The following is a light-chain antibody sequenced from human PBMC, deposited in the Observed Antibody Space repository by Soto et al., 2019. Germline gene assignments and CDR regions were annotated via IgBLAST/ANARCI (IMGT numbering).Light chain of an antibody. CDR3: SSYTSSILV. CDR1: NSDVGGYNY. J-gene: IGLJ3*02. V-gene: IGLV2-14*01. Sequence: QSVLTQPASVSGSPGQSITISCTGTNSDVGGYNYVSWYQQYPGKAPKLMIYEVSNRPSGVSNRFSGSKSGNTASLTISGLQAEDEAVYYCSSYTSSILVFGGATKVTVL. CDR2: EVS.